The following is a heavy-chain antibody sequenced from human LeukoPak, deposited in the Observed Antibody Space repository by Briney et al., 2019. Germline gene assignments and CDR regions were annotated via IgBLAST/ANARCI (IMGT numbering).Heavy chain of an antibody. CDR1: GYTFTSYD. CDR2: MNPNSGNT. Sequence: ASVKVSCKASGYTFTSYDINWVRQATGQGLEWMGWMNPNSGNTGYAQKFHGRVTITRNTSISTAYMELSSLRSEDTAVYYCARAPDIVVVPAAMADDAFDIWGQGTMVTVSS. V-gene: IGHV1-8*03. CDR3: ARAPDIVVVPAAMADDAFDI. D-gene: IGHD2-2*01. J-gene: IGHJ3*02.